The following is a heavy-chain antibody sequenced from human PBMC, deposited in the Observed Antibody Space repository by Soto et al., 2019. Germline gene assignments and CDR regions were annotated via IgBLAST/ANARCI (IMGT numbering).Heavy chain of an antibody. CDR2: IAYDGTIK. D-gene: IGHD1-26*01. CDR3: ARDKIKGAPDYLDS. CDR1: GFTFSANA. V-gene: IGHV3-30-3*01. J-gene: IGHJ4*02. Sequence: QEQLVESGGDVVQPGRSLTLSCAASGFTFSANAMHWVRQAPGKGLEWVAVIAYDGTIKIYRDSVKGRFTICRDDSKSTLYLQMNSLRPEDTAVYYCARDKIKGAPDYLDSWGQGTLVTVSS.